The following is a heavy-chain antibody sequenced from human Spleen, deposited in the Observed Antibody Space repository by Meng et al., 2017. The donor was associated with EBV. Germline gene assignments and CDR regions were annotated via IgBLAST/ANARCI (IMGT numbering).Heavy chain of an antibody. V-gene: IGHV1-18*01. CDR1: GYNFNNYG. CDR3: ARVSDSDSSGLDY. J-gene: IGHJ4*02. CDR2: STTDNGNT. D-gene: IGHD3-22*01. Sequence: QVQLEQSGGEVKKPGGAVKVSCKAAGYNFNNYGSNWVRQAPGKGLEWVGWSTTDNGNTDYVQKFQGRVTMNKEKTTNTAYMDLRSLRDEETAVYYCARVSDSDSSGLDYRGQGTMVTVSS.